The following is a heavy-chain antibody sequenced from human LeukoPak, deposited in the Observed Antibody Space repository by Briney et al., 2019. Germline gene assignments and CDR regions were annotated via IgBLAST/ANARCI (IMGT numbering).Heavy chain of an antibody. D-gene: IGHD5-18*01. CDR1: GYTFTSYG. CDR2: ISAYNGNT. Sequence: ASVKVSCKASGYTFTSYGISWVRQAPGQGLEWMGWISAYNGNTNYAQKLQGRVTMTTDTSTSTAYMELRSLRSDDTAVYYCASPAMAFIDQGRYNYYYYMDVWGKGTTVTVSS. CDR3: ASPAMAFIDQGRYNYYYYMDV. V-gene: IGHV1-18*01. J-gene: IGHJ6*03.